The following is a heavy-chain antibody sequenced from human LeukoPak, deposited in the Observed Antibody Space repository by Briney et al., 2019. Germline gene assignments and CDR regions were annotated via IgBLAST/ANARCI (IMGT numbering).Heavy chain of an antibody. CDR1: GYTFTSYG. J-gene: IGHJ4*02. D-gene: IGHD3-22*01. CDR3: ASTRGSYYDSSGYYYSDY. V-gene: IGHV1-18*01. Sequence: ASVKVSCKASGYTFTSYGISWVRQAPGQGLEWMGWISAYNGNTNYAQKLQGRVTMTTDTSTSTAYMELRSLRSDDTAVYYCASTRGSYYDSSGYYYSDYWGQGTLVTVSS. CDR2: ISAYNGNT.